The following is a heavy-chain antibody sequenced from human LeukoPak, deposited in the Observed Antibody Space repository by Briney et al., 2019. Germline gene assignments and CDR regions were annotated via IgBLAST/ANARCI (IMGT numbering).Heavy chain of an antibody. V-gene: IGHV3-15*01. CDR3: TTDPRPYYDILTGYLRFDY. J-gene: IGHJ4*02. CDR2: IKSKTDGGTT. Sequence: GGSLRLSCAASGFTSSNAWMSCVRQAPGKGLEWVGRIKSKTDGGTTDYAAPVKGRFTISRDDSKNTLYLQMNSLNTEDTAVYYCTTDPRPYYDILTGYLRFDYWGQGTLVTVSS. D-gene: IGHD3-9*01. CDR1: GFTSSNAW.